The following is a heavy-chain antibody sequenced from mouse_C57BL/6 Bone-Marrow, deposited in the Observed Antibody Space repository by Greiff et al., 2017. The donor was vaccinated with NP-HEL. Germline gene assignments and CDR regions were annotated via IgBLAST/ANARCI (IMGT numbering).Heavy chain of an antibody. CDR2: ISSGGSYT. CDR3: ARGTITTVVATRGYYFDY. CDR1: GFTFSSYG. J-gene: IGHJ2*01. V-gene: IGHV5-6*01. Sequence: EVQVVESGGDLVKPGGSLKLSCAASGFTFSSYGMSWVRQTPDKRLEWVATISSGGSYTYYPDSVKGRFTISRDNAKNTLYLQMSSLKSEDTAMYYCARGTITTVVATRGYYFDYWGQGTTLTVSS. D-gene: IGHD1-1*01.